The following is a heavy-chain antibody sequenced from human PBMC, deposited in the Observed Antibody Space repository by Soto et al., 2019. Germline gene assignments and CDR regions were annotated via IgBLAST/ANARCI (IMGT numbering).Heavy chain of an antibody. V-gene: IGHV3-23*01. J-gene: IGHJ4*02. D-gene: IGHD3-10*01. CDR1: GFTFSSYA. CDR2: ISGSGGST. Sequence: GGSLRLSCAASGFTFSSYAMSWVRQAPGKGLEWVSAISGSGGSTYYADSVKGRFTISRDNSKNTLYLQMNSLRAEDTAVYYCAKDGVYDYYGSGSYYNDPYYFDYWGQGTLVTVSS. CDR3: AKDGVYDYYGSGSYYNDPYYFDY.